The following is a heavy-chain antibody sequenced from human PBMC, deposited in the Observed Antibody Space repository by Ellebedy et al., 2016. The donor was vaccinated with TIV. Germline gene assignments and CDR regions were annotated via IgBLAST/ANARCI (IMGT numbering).Heavy chain of an antibody. CDR3: ARHLRYSDWRILDL. D-gene: IGHD3-9*01. V-gene: IGHV4-39*01. CDR1: RVSITDPTYY. CDR2: IFHSGTT. Sequence: MPSETLSLTCTVSRVSITDPTYYPTWLRQPPGKALDWLGTIFHSGTTYKSPALSSRGSMSVDPSRNQFSLDLKSVTAADTAVYYCARHLRYSDWRILDLWGPGILVAVSS. J-gene: IGHJ5*02.